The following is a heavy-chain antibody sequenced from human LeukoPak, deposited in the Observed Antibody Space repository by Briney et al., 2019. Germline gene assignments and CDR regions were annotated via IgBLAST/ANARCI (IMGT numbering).Heavy chain of an antibody. V-gene: IGHV2-70*11. CDR3: ARTYYYGSGSYYIDY. D-gene: IGHD3-10*01. Sequence: ESGPTLVKPTQTLTLTCTFSGFSLSTSGMCVSWIRQPPGKVLEWLARIDWDDDKYYSTSLKTRLTISKDTSKNQVVLTMTNMDPVDTATYYCARTYYYGSGSYYIDYWGQGTLVTVSS. CDR2: IDWDDDK. J-gene: IGHJ4*02. CDR1: GFSLSTSGMC.